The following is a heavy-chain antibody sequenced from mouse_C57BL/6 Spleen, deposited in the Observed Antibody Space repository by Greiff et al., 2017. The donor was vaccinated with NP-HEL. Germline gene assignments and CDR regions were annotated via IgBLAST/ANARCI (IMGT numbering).Heavy chain of an antibody. D-gene: IGHD4-1*02. J-gene: IGHJ2*01. CDR2: IHPNSGST. V-gene: IGHV1-64*01. Sequence: QVQLKQPGAELVKPGASVKLSCKASGYTITSYWMHWVKQRPGQGLEWIGMIHPNSGSTNYNEKFKSKATLTVDKSSSTAYMQLSSLTSEDSAVYYCARSPTGPDYWGQGTTLTVSS. CDR1: GYTITSYW. CDR3: ARSPTGPDY.